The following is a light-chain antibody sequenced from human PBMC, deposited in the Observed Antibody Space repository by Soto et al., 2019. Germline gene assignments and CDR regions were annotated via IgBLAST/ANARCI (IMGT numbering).Light chain of an antibody. CDR2: GAS. Sequence: TQSPAPLSVSPGEGATLSCRASQSVRSNLAWYQQKPGQAPRLLIFGASTRAAGFPDRFSGSGSGTDFTLTISRLEPEDFAVYYCQQYGSSPRTFGQGTKVDIK. CDR1: QSVRSN. CDR3: QQYGSSPRT. V-gene: IGKV3-20*01. J-gene: IGKJ1*01.